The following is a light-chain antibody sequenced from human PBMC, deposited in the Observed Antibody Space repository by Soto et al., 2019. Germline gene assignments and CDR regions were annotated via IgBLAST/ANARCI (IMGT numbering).Light chain of an antibody. Sequence: EIVMTQSPATLSVSPVERATLSCRASQSVSSSYLAWYQQKPGQAPRLLIYGASSRATGIPDRFSGSGSGTDFSLTIRRLEPDDFAVYYCQKYGNFWTFGQGTKVDIK. CDR1: QSVSSSY. J-gene: IGKJ1*01. CDR3: QKYGNFWT. V-gene: IGKV3-20*01. CDR2: GAS.